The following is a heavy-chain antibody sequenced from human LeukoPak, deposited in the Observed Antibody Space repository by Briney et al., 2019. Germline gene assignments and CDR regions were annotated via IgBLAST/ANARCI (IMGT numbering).Heavy chain of an antibody. V-gene: IGHV3-15*01. Sequence: GGSLRLSCAASGFTLTNDFMTWVRQAPGKGLEWVGRIKSEIEGGTTDHAASVKGRFAISRDESTNTLFLQMNSLRNEDTAEYYCALAWFGESRDGLDIWGRGSMVVVSS. J-gene: IGHJ3*02. CDR1: GFTLTNDF. CDR3: ALAWFGESRDGLDI. D-gene: IGHD3-10*01. CDR2: IKSEIEGGTT.